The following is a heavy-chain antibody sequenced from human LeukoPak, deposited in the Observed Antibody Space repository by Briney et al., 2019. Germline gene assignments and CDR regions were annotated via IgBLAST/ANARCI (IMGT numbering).Heavy chain of an antibody. Sequence: GGSLRLSCAASGFTFDDNAMHWVRQAPGKGLEWVSGISWNSDSIGYADSVKGRFTISRDNAKRSLYLQMNSLRAEDTAVYYCARGGYYDSSGYQDYWGQGTLVTVSS. D-gene: IGHD3-22*01. CDR1: GFTFDDNA. J-gene: IGHJ4*02. V-gene: IGHV3-9*01. CDR2: ISWNSDSI. CDR3: ARGGYYDSSGYQDY.